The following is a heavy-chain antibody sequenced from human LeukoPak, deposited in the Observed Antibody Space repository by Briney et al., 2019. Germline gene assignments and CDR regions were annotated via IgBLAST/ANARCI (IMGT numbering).Heavy chain of an antibody. Sequence: GGSLRLSCAASRFTVSSNYMNWVRQAPGKGLEWVSSISGSGGSTYYADSVKGRFTISRDNSKNTLYLQMNSLRAEDTAVYYCAKPARSDAFDIWGQGTMVTVSS. CDR2: ISGSGGST. V-gene: IGHV3-23*01. J-gene: IGHJ3*02. CDR1: RFTVSSNY. D-gene: IGHD1-14*01. CDR3: AKPARSDAFDI.